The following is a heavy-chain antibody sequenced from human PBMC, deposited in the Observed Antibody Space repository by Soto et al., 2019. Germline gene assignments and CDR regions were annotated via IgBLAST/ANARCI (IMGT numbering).Heavy chain of an antibody. CDR1: GGTLSSSA. V-gene: IGHV1-69*01. Sequence: QVQLVQSGPEVTKPGSSVKVSCNASGGTLSSSAVSWVRQAPGQGLEWMGGTIPILGTPTYAQKFKGRLSITADESTNTAYMELNSLTSEDRAVYYCARVESSDTGDDWGQGTRVTVAS. D-gene: IGHD3-22*01. J-gene: IGHJ4*02. CDR2: TIPILGTP. CDR3: ARVESSDTGDD.